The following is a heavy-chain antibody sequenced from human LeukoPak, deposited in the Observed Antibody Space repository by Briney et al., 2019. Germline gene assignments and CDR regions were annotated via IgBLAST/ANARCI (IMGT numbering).Heavy chain of an antibody. Sequence: PGGSLRLPCAASGFTFDTYAMSWVRQAPGKGLQWVSAISSSGAVTYYADSVKGRFTISRDNSKNTLYLQMNSLRAEDTAVYYCAKGTMDGGQYYYDSSGGQGTLVTVSS. V-gene: IGHV3-23*01. J-gene: IGHJ4*02. CDR3: AKGTMDGGQYYYDSS. CDR1: GFTFDTYA. CDR2: ISSSGAVT. D-gene: IGHD3-22*01.